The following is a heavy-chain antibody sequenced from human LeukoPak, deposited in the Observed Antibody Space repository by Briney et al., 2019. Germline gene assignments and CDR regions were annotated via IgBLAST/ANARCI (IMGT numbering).Heavy chain of an antibody. CDR1: GFTFSSYS. CDR3: ARDRRCSSTSCYPSVNDY. D-gene: IGHD2-2*01. CDR2: ISSSSSYI. Sequence: GGSLRLSCAASGFTFSSYSMNWVRQAPGKGLEWVSSISSSSSYIYYADSVKGRFTISRDNAKNSLYLQMNSLRAEDTGVYYCARDRRCSSTSCYPSVNDYWGQGTLVTVSS. V-gene: IGHV3-21*01. J-gene: IGHJ4*02.